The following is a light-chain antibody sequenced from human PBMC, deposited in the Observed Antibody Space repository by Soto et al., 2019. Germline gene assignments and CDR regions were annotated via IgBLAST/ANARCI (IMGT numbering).Light chain of an antibody. J-gene: IGLJ1*01. CDR2: GVS. Sequence: QSVLTQPASVSGSPGQSITISCTGTSSDVGSYNLVSWYQQHPGKAPKLMICGVSKRPSGVSNRFSGSKSGNTASLTISGLQAEDEADYYCCSCAGSSTVFGNGTKVTLL. CDR1: SSDVGSYNL. CDR3: CSCAGSSTV. V-gene: IGLV2-23*02.